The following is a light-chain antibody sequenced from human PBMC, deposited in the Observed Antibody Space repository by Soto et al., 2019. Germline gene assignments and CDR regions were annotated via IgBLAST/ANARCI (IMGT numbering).Light chain of an antibody. J-gene: IGKJ4*01. V-gene: IGKV1-9*01. CDR2: TAS. Sequence: DIQLTQSPSFLSASVGDRVSITCRASQGITSFLAWYQQIPGKAPKLLIYTASTLKSGVPPRFSGSRSGTEFTLTISSLQPEEIGTYYCQQLNSYPLTFGVGTRVAIK. CDR1: QGITSF. CDR3: QQLNSYPLT.